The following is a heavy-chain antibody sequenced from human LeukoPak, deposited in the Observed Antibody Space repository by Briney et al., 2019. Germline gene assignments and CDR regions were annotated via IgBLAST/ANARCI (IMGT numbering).Heavy chain of an antibody. CDR3: ATVLWSGYSNYYMDV. CDR2: IYYSGST. V-gene: IGHV4-39*01. CDR1: GGSISSSSYY. D-gene: IGHD3-3*01. Sequence: PSETLSPTCTVSGGSISSSSYYWGWIRQPPGKGLEWIGSIYYSGSTYYNPSLKSRVTISVDTSKNQFSLKLSSVTAADTAVYYCATVLWSGYSNYYMDVWGKGTTVTVSS. J-gene: IGHJ6*03.